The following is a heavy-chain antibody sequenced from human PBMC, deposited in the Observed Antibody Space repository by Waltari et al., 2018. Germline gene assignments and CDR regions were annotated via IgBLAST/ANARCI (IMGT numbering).Heavy chain of an antibody. CDR1: GFTFSSYS. D-gene: IGHD3-22*01. CDR3: ARDWDDSSASY. V-gene: IGHV3-48*01. J-gene: IGHJ4*02. Sequence: EVQLVESGGGLVQPGGSLRLSWSASGFTFSSYSMNWVRQAPGKGLEWVSYISSSSSTIYYADSVKGRFTISRDNAKNSLYLQMNSLRAEDTAVYYCARDWDDSSASYWGQGTLVTVSS. CDR2: ISSSSSTI.